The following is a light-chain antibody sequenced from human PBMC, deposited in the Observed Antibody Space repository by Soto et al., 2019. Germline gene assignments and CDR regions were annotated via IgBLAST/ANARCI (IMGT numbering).Light chain of an antibody. CDR3: QQYGGSSWT. CDR1: QSVSSSY. Sequence: EIVLTQSPGTLSLSPGERATLSCRASQSVSSSYLAWYQQKPGQPPRLVMYATSSRATGIPARFSGSGSGTDFTLTISRLEPEDFAVYYCQQYGGSSWTFGQGTKV. V-gene: IGKV3-20*01. CDR2: ATS. J-gene: IGKJ1*01.